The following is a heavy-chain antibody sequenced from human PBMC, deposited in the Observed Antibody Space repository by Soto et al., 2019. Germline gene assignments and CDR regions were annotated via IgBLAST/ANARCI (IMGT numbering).Heavy chain of an antibody. CDR1: GYTFTDYY. J-gene: IGHJ3*02. D-gene: IGHD5-12*01. Sequence: GAPVKVCSETSGYTFTDYYTHWERQAPGQGLEWMGWMNPKSGGAYFAQKFQGRVTLTWDTSIGTAYIEVISLTSDDTAVYACTRENIEISDGFDDAFYIWGEG. CDR2: MNPKSGGA. V-gene: IGHV1-2*02. CDR3: TRENIEISDGFDDAFYI.